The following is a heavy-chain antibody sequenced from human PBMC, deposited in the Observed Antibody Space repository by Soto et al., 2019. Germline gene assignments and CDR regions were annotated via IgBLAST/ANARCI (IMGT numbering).Heavy chain of an antibody. D-gene: IGHD3-10*01. Sequence: QVQLVQSGAEVKKPGASVKVSCKASGYTFTSYAMHWVRQAPGQRLEWMGWINAGNGNTKYSQKFQGRVTITRDTSASTAYKELSSLRSEDTAVYYCARVGHYYGSGATYDYWGQGTLVTVSS. CDR1: GYTFTSYA. J-gene: IGHJ4*02. CDR2: INAGNGNT. V-gene: IGHV1-3*01. CDR3: ARVGHYYGSGATYDY.